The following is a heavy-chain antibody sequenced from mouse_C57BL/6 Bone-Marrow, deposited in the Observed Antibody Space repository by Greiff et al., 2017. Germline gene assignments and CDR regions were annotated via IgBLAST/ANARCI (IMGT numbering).Heavy chain of an antibody. D-gene: IGHD1-1*01. Sequence: QVQLQQPGAELVKPGASVKLSCKASGYTFTSYWMHWVKQRPGQGLEWIGMIHPNSGSTNYNEKFKSKATLTVDKSSSTAYMQLSSLTSEDSAVYYCARKGYYGSSYGAMDYWGQGTSVTVSS. V-gene: IGHV1-64*01. CDR2: IHPNSGST. J-gene: IGHJ4*01. CDR3: ARKGYYGSSYGAMDY. CDR1: GYTFTSYW.